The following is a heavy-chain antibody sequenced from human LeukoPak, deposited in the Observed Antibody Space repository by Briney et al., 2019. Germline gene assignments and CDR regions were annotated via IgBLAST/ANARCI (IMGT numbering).Heavy chain of an antibody. CDR2: ISANDGNT. CDR3: ARESHVTREDY. V-gene: IGHV1-18*01. D-gene: IGHD3-10*01. J-gene: IGHJ4*02. CDR1: GYTFTSYG. Sequence: ATVKVSCKASGYTFTSYGISWVRQAPGQGLEWMGWISANDGNTDYPQKLQGRVTMTTDTSTSTAYMELRSLRSDDTAVYYCARESHVTREDYWGQGTLVTVSS.